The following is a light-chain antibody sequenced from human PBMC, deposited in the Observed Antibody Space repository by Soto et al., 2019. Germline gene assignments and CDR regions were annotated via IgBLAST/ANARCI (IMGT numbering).Light chain of an antibody. Sequence: QSALTQPASVSGSPGQSIAISCTGTSSDVGGYDYVSWYQQHPGKAPKLMIYDVSNRPSVVSNRFSGSKSDNTASLTISGLQAEDEADYYCSSYTSISTYVFGTGTKLTVL. J-gene: IGLJ1*01. V-gene: IGLV2-14*01. CDR1: SSDVGGYDY. CDR2: DVS. CDR3: SSYTSISTYV.